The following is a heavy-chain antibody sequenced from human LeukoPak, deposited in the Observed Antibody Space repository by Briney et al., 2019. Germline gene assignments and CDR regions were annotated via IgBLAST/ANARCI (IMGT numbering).Heavy chain of an antibody. V-gene: IGHV1-24*01. CDR3: ATRLGEFSSRDAFNI. CDR2: FSPGDGET. D-gene: IGHD3-16*02. J-gene: IGHJ3*02. Sequence: ASVTVSCKVSGYSLTELSMHWVRQAPGKGLEVVGGFSPGDGETIYAQRFQGGVTMTEATYSDTAYMYLRRLTYEDTAVYYCATRLGEFSSRDAFNIWGRGTMVTVSS. CDR1: GYSLTELS.